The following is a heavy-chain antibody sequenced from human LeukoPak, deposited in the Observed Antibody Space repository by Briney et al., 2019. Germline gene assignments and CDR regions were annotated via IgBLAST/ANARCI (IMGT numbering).Heavy chain of an antibody. V-gene: IGHV3-7*03. CDR2: IKEDGNEK. CDR1: GFTFSRYW. J-gene: IGHJ4*02. Sequence: GGSLRLSCAVSGFTFSRYWMSWVRQAPGKGLEWVASIKEDGNEKYYVDSVRGRFTISRDNAKNSLYLQMNSLRAEDTAVYYCARERYFDYWGQGTLVTVSS. CDR3: ARERYFDY.